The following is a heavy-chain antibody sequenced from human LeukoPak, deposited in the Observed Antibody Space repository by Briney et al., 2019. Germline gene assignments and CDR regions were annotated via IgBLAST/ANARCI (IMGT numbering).Heavy chain of an antibody. CDR1: GGSFSGYD. CDR3: ARGGPLLVTALQSPPYYYSYMAV. D-gene: IGHD2-21*02. Sequence: SETLSLTCAVYGGSFSGYDWSWIGRPPGKGLEWSGEISHRGSTNYIPSLKSRVTISVDTSKNQSHLKLRSVTAADTAVYHCARGGPLLVTALQSPPYYYSYMAVWGKGTTVTVSS. CDR2: ISHRGST. J-gene: IGHJ6*03. V-gene: IGHV4-34*01.